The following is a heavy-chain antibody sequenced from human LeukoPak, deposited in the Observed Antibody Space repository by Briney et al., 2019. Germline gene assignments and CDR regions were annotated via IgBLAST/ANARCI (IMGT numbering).Heavy chain of an antibody. V-gene: IGHV4-59*01. CDR2: VHNSGST. Sequence: TPETLSLTCSVSGGSIGIYYWSWIRQPPGKGLEWIGYVHNSGSTNYNPSLKSRVTMSVDTAKNQFSLNLTSVAAADTAVYSCARGSGWYDPWGQGTLVTVSS. CDR3: ARGSGWYDP. D-gene: IGHD6-19*01. CDR1: GGSIGIYY. J-gene: IGHJ5*02.